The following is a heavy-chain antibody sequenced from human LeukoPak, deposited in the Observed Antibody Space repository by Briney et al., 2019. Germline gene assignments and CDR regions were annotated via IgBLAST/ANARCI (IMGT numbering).Heavy chain of an antibody. J-gene: IGHJ6*04. Sequence: PGGTLRLSCAASGFTFSSYGMSWVRQAPGKGLEWASGISGSGGYTYYADSVKGRFTISRDNAKNSLYLQMNSLRAEDTAVYYCAELGITMIGGVWGKGTTVTISS. D-gene: IGHD3-10*02. V-gene: IGHV3-23*01. CDR1: GFTFSSYG. CDR2: ISGSGGYT. CDR3: AELGITMIGGV.